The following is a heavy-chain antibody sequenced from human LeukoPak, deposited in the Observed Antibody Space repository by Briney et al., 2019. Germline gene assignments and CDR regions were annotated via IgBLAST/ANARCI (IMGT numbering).Heavy chain of an antibody. CDR2: NQYSGSN. V-gene: IGHV4-39*07. J-gene: IGHJ4*02. D-gene: IGHD2-15*01. CDR3: ASAERYCGGGNCPYFFDC. CDR1: GGSISSNTHY. Sequence: SETLSLTCTVSGGSISSNTHYWGWIRQSPGRGLEWIGSNQYSGSNYYHPSLKSRATISIDTSKNQFSLKLTSVTAADTAVYYCASAERYCGGGNCPYFFDCWGQGTLVTVSS.